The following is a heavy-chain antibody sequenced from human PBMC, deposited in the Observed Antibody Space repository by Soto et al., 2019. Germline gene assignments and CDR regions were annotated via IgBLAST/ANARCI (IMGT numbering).Heavy chain of an antibody. D-gene: IGHD6-13*01. CDR1: GFLYSDYY. Sequence: QVQLVESGGGLVKPGGSLRVSCAASGFLYSDYYMAWIRQIPGKGLEWISHIDTTGRKTEYADSVKGRFTISRDNAKKSLFLQMRSLRVDDTAVYYCARQQLDPTGWFYYGMDVWGQGTTVTVSS. J-gene: IGHJ6*02. CDR3: ARQQLDPTGWFYYGMDV. V-gene: IGHV3-11*01. CDR2: IDTTGRKT.